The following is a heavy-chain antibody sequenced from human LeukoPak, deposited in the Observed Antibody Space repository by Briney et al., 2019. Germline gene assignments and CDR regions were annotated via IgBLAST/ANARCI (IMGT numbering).Heavy chain of an antibody. CDR3: ARRDASGSYAYY. CDR1: GYSFTSYW. Sequence: GGSLRLSCKGSGYSFTSYWIAWVRQMPGKGLEWMGIIYPGDSDTRYSPSFQGQVTISADKSISTAYLQWSSLKVSDTAMYHCARRDASGSYAYYWGQGTLVTVSS. D-gene: IGHD3-10*01. CDR2: IYPGDSDT. J-gene: IGHJ4*02. V-gene: IGHV5-51*01.